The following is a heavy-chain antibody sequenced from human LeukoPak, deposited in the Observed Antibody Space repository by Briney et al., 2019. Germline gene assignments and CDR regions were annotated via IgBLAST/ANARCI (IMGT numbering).Heavy chain of an antibody. CDR3: ARVLSSGYLERDAFDI. J-gene: IGHJ3*02. V-gene: IGHV4-4*07. D-gene: IGHD3-22*01. CDR1: GGSISSYY. CDR2: IYTSGST. Sequence: SETLSLTXTVSGGSISSYYWSWIRQPAGKGLEWIGRIYTSGSTNYNPSLKSRVTMSVDTSKNQFSLKLSSVTAADTAVYYCARVLSSGYLERDAFDIWGQGTMVTVSS.